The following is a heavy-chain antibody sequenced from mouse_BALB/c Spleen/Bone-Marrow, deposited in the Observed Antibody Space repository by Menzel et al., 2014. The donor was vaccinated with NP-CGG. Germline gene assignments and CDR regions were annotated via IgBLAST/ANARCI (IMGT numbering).Heavy chain of an antibody. Sequence: EVKLVESGGGSELPGGSLRLSCATSGFTLTDYYMSWVRQPPGKALEWLGFIRNKAKGSTTDYSASVKGRFTISRDNSQSILYLQMNTLRPEDSAPYYCARDIEGNYSYWYLDIWGAGSTVPVSS. CDR1: GFTLTDYY. J-gene: IGHJ1*01. V-gene: IGHV7-3*02. CDR3: ARDIEGNYSYWYLDI. CDR2: IRNKAKGSTT. D-gene: IGHD2-1*01.